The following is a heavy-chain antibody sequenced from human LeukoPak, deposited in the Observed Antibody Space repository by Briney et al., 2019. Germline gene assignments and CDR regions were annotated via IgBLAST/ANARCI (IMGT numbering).Heavy chain of an antibody. Sequence: SETLSLTCTVSGGSISSYYWSWIRQPPGKGLEWIGYIYYSGSTNYNPSLKSRVTISVDTSKNQFSLKLSSVTAADTAVYYCAGTDIVATNYFDYWGQGTLVTVSS. CDR2: IYYSGST. D-gene: IGHD5-12*01. CDR1: GGSISSYY. CDR3: AGTDIVATNYFDY. J-gene: IGHJ4*02. V-gene: IGHV4-59*01.